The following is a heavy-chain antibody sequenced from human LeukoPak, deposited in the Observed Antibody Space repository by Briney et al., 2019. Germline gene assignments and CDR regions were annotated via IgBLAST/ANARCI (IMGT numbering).Heavy chain of an antibody. D-gene: IGHD4-11*01. CDR2: ISSSSIYI. V-gene: IGHV3-21*01. Sequence: GGSLRLSCAASGFTFRNYGMSWVRQAPGKGLEWVSSISSSSIYIYYADSVKGRFTISRDNAKSSLSLQMNSLRAEDTAVYYCARGHSNYGDYFDYWGQGTLVTVSS. CDR3: ARGHSNYGDYFDY. CDR1: GFTFRNYG. J-gene: IGHJ4*02.